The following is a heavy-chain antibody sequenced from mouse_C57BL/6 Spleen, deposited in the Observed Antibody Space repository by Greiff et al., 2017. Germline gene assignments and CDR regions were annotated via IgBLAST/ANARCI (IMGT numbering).Heavy chain of an antibody. J-gene: IGHJ2*01. CDR1: GYTFTEYT. D-gene: IGHD2-12*01. CDR2: FYPGSGSI. Sequence: QVQLKESGAELVKPGASVTLSCKASGYTFTEYTIHWVKQRSGQGLEWIGWFYPGSGSIKYNEKFKDKATLTADKSSSTVYMELSRLTSEASAVYFCERHERGPYYSNYRGLFDYWGQGTTLTVSA. CDR3: ERHERGPYYSNYRGLFDY. V-gene: IGHV1-62-2*01.